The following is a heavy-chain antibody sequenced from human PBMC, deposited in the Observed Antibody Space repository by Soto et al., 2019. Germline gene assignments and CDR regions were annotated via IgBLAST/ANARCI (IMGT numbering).Heavy chain of an antibody. J-gene: IGHJ5*02. CDR3: ARSIVTPSAMFDH. CDR2: IDHSGYT. Sequence: SSETLSLTCAVYGGSFSGYYWNWIRQPPGKGLEWIGEIDHSGYTNYNPSLKSRVTISVDTSKNQFSLRLTSVTAADTAVYYCARSIVTPSAMFDHWGQGLLVTVSS. V-gene: IGHV4-34*01. CDR1: GGSFSGYY. D-gene: IGHD2-2*01.